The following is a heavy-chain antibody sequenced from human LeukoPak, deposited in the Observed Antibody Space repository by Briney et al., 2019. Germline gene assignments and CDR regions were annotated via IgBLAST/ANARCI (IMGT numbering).Heavy chain of an antibody. CDR3: ARGWTREDAFAV. D-gene: IGHD3/OR15-3a*01. J-gene: IGHJ3*01. CDR2: INPNTGGT. V-gene: IGHV1-2*02. Sequence: ASVQVSCKTSGYSFILYHIHWVRQAPGQGLAWMGYINPNTGGTKFAQQFQGRVTLTRDTAITTAHMELSGLTPDDTAVYYCARGWTREDAFAVWGQGTMVTVS. CDR1: GYSFILYH.